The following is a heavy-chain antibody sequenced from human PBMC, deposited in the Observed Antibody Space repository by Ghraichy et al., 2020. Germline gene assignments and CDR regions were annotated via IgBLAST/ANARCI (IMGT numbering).Heavy chain of an antibody. CDR3: ARVSAEVNYYDFWSGYLRGSVYYYYYYGMDV. J-gene: IGHJ6*02. CDR1: GYTFTSYD. V-gene: IGHV1-8*01. Sequence: ASVKVSCKASGYTFTSYDINWVRQATGQGLEWMGWMNPNSGNTGYAQKFQGRVTMTRNTSISTAYMELSSLRSEDTAVYYCARVSAEVNYYDFWSGYLRGSVYYYYYYGMDVWGQGTTVTVSS. CDR2: MNPNSGNT. D-gene: IGHD3-3*01.